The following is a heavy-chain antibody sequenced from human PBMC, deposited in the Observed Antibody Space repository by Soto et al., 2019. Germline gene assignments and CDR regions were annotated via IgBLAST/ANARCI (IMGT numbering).Heavy chain of an antibody. CDR2: ISYDGSNK. CDR3: ARDREFDL. J-gene: IGHJ2*01. D-gene: IGHD3-10*01. V-gene: IGHV3-30-3*01. CDR1: GFTFSSYA. Sequence: QVQLVESGGGVVQPGRSLRLSCAASGFTFSSYAMHWVRQAPGKGLEWVAVISYDGSNKYYADSVKGRFTISRDHSKNTLYLQMNSLRAEDTAVYYFARDREFDLWGRGTLVNVSS.